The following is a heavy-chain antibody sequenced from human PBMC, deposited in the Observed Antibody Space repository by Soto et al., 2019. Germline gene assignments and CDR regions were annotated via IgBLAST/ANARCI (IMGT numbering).Heavy chain of an antibody. D-gene: IGHD3-3*01. CDR3: ARARVDYDFWSGYLDY. V-gene: IGHV3-30*03. CDR1: GFTFSSYG. CDR2: ISYDGSNK. J-gene: IGHJ4*02. Sequence: PGGSLRLSCAASGFTFSSYGMHWVRQAPGKGLEWVAVISYDGSNKYYADSVKGRFTISRDNSKNTLYLQMNSLRAEDTAVYYCARARVDYDFWSGYLDYWGQGTLVTVSS.